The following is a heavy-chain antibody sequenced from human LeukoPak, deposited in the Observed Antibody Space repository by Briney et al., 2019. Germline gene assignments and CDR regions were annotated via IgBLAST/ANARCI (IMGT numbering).Heavy chain of an antibody. CDR2: IGSGGGAT. CDR3: ARRLVAAATRVFDY. J-gene: IGHJ4*02. D-gene: IGHD2-15*01. Sequence: GALRLSCAASGFTLSSYAMSWVRPAPGKGLEWGSAIGSGGGATYYADPLKGRFTVSRDNSKNTLYLQMNSLRAEDTAVYYCARRLVAAATRVFDYWGQGTLVTVSS. CDR1: GFTLSSYA. V-gene: IGHV3-23*01.